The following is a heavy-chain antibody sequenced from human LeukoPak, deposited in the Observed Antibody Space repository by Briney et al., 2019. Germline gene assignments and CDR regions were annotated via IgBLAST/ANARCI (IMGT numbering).Heavy chain of an antibody. J-gene: IGHJ4*02. D-gene: IGHD2-21*02. V-gene: IGHV3-30-3*01. CDR1: GFTFSYYP. Sequence: GGSLRLSCAASGFTFSYYPMHWVRQAPGKGLEWVAVISYNDSNKYYADSVKGRFTISRDNSKSTVYLQMNRLRPEDTAVCYCARVYCGGDCPFDYWGQGTLVTVSS. CDR3: ARVYCGGDCPFDY. CDR2: ISYNDSNK.